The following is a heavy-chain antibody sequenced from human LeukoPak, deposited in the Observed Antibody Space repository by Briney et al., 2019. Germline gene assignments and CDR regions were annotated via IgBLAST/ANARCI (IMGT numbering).Heavy chain of an antibody. CDR2: ISGSGGTI. Sequence: PGGSLRLSCAASGFTFSNYGMSWVRQAPGKGLQWVSGISGSGGTIYYADSVKGRFTIYRENSKNTLYLQMNSLRAEDTAVYYCAKDQNDFWSGYQSGYGYWGQGTLVTVSS. CDR3: AKDQNDFWSGYQSGYGY. J-gene: IGHJ4*02. V-gene: IGHV3-23*01. CDR1: GFTFSNYG. D-gene: IGHD3-3*01.